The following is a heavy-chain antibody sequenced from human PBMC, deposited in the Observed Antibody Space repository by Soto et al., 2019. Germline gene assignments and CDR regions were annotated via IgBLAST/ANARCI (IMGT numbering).Heavy chain of an antibody. V-gene: IGHV3-23*01. J-gene: IGHJ4*02. CDR3: AKDPGHYGSGTWSFFDY. Sequence: GGSLRLSCAASGFTFSSYAMSWVRQAPGKGLEWVSAISGSGGSTYYADSVKGRFTISRDNSKNTLYLQMNSLRAEDTAVYYCAKDPGHYGSGTWSFFDYWGQGTLVTVSS. D-gene: IGHD3-10*01. CDR2: ISGSGGST. CDR1: GFTFSSYA.